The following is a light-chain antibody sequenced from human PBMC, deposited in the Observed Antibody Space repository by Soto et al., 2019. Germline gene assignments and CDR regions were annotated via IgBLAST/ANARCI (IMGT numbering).Light chain of an antibody. CDR3: LHYGTAQWT. CDR1: QSVTRSS. CDR2: GAS. Sequence: EFVLTQSPATLSLSPGERATLSCRASQSVTRSSLAWYQQKPGQSPRLLISGASSRATGIPDRFSGGGSGTDFIFNISSLEPEDFAMYYCLHYGTAQWTFGQGTKVDIK. J-gene: IGKJ1*01. V-gene: IGKV3-20*01.